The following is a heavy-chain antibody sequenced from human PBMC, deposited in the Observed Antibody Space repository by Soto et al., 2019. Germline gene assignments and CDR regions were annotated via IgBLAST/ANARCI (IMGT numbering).Heavy chain of an antibody. J-gene: IGHJ3*02. CDR2: ISSSSSTI. D-gene: IGHD6-13*01. CDR3: ARPPETYISSWPLGSAAFAI. V-gene: IGHV3-48*01. Sequence: GGSLRLSCAASGFTFSSYSMNWVRQAPGKGLEWVSYISSSSSTIYYADSVKGRFTISRDNAKNSLYLQMNSLRAEDTAVYYCARPPETYISSWPLGSAAFAICGQGTLVPVSS. CDR1: GFTFSSYS.